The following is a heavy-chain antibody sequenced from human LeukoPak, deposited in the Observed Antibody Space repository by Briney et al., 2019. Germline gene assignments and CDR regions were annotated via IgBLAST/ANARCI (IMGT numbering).Heavy chain of an antibody. CDR3: ARDGSGTGWYAADY. CDR2: IYYSGST. Sequence: SETLSLTCSVSGGSISSLYWSWIRQPPGKGLEWIGYIYYSGSTNYNPSLKSRVTISVDTSKNQFSLKLTSVTAADTAVYYCARDGSGTGWYAADYWGQGTLVTVSS. V-gene: IGHV4-59*01. J-gene: IGHJ4*02. D-gene: IGHD6-19*01. CDR1: GGSISSLY.